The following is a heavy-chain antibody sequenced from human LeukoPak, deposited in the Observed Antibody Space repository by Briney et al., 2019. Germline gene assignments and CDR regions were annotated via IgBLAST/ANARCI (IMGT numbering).Heavy chain of an antibody. CDR2: IYSGGST. CDR1: GLTFSSNY. CDR3: ARGRVRGVISPFDY. V-gene: IGHV3-53*01. Sequence: GGSLRLSCAASGLTFSSNYMSWVRQAPGKGLEWVSVIYSGGSTYYSDSVKGRFTISRDNSKNTLYLQMNSLRAEDTAVYYCARGRVRGVISPFDYWGQGTLVTVSS. D-gene: IGHD3-10*01. J-gene: IGHJ4*02.